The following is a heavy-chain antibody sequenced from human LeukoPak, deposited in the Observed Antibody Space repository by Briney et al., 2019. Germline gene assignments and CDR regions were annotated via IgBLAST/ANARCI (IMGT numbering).Heavy chain of an antibody. V-gene: IGHV3-23*01. Sequence: GGPLRLSCAASGFTCSTYTMTWVRQAPGKGLEWVSRTSGSGDIRLYADSVKGRFTISSTNYENRLYLQMNSLRADDSGVYYCANYRSGGGGYYSGLEHWGQGTQVTVSS. CDR1: GFTCSTYT. CDR3: ANYRSGGGGYYSGLEH. CDR2: TSGSGDIR. D-gene: IGHD2-15*01. J-gene: IGHJ1*01.